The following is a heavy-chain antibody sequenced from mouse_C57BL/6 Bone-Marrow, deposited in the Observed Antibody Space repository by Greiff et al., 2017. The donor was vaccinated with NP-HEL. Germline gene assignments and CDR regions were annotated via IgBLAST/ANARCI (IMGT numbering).Heavy chain of an antibody. CDR1: GYAFSSSW. D-gene: IGHD5-1-1*01. J-gene: IGHJ3*01. CDR2: IYPGDGDT. CDR3: AQTYQAWFAY. V-gene: IGHV1-82*01. Sequence: LQLQESGPELVKPGASVKISCKSSGYAFSSSWLNWVKPRPGKGLEWIGRIYPGDGDTNYNGKFKGKATLTADKSSSTAYMQLSSLTSEDSAVYFCAQTYQAWFAYWGQGTLVTVSA.